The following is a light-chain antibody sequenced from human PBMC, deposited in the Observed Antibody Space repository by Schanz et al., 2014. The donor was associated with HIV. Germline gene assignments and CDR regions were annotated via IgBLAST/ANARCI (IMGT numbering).Light chain of an antibody. J-gene: IGKJ1*01. CDR3: QQYNNWWT. CDR2: DAS. V-gene: IGKV3D-15*01. Sequence: EIVMTQSPGTLSLSPGERATLSCRASQSISGTYLAWYQHKPGQAPRLLIYDASTRATGIPARFSGSGSGTEFTLTISSLQSEDFAVYYCQQYNNWWTFGQGTKVEIK. CDR1: QSISGTY.